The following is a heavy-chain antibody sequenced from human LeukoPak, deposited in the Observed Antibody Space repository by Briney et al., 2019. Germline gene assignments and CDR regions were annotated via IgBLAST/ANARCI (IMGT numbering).Heavy chain of an antibody. CDR2: ISSSSSYI. CDR3: ARDIRYCSGGSCYGFDAFDI. J-gene: IGHJ3*02. CDR1: GFTFSSYS. V-gene: IGHV3-21*01. D-gene: IGHD2-15*01. Sequence: PGGSLRPSCAASGFTFSSYSMNWVRQAPGKGLEWVSSISSSSSYIYYADSVKGRFTISRDNAKNSLYLQMNSLRAEDTAVYYCARDIRYCSGGSCYGFDAFDIWGQGTMVTVSS.